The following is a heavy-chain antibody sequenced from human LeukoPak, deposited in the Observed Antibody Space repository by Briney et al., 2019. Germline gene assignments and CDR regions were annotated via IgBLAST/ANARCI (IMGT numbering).Heavy chain of an antibody. CDR3: ARVVRGYSP. Sequence: SQTLSPTCALYGGFFSGYYWRCVRQPPREWLGWNGEINHRGTPTNNPSLQARVTLSVATSKNQFSLYLSSVTAADTAVYYCARVVRGYSPWGQGTTVTVSS. CDR2: INHRGTP. CDR1: GGFFSGYY. D-gene: IGHD5-18*01. V-gene: IGHV4-34*01. J-gene: IGHJ6*02.